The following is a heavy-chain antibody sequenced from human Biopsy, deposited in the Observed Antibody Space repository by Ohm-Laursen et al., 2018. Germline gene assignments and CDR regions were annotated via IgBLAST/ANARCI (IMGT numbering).Heavy chain of an antibody. CDR2: FSLVGGNT. J-gene: IGHJ4*02. CDR1: GFSFSNHA. V-gene: IGHV3-23*01. CDR3: ARLGELHGLWYFDF. D-gene: IGHD2-21*01. Sequence: GSLRLSCSASGFSFSNHAMSWVRQAPGKGLEWVSGFSLVGGNTAYADSVKGRFTISRDNSKNTLFLQMNSLRAEDTALYFCARLGELHGLWYFDFWGQGALVTVSS.